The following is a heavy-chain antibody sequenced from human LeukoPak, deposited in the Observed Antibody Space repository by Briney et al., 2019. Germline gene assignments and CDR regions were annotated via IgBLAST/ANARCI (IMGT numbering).Heavy chain of an antibody. CDR1: GGSISNYY. V-gene: IGHV4-4*07. D-gene: IGHD6-13*01. Sequence: PSETLSLTCTVSGGSISNYYWSWIRQPAGKGLEWIGRIYTSGSTNYNPSLKSRVTMSVDTSKNQFSLKLSSVTAADTAVYYCARDFEYSSSWYKGHAFDIWGQGTMVTVSS. J-gene: IGHJ3*02. CDR3: ARDFEYSSSWYKGHAFDI. CDR2: IYTSGST.